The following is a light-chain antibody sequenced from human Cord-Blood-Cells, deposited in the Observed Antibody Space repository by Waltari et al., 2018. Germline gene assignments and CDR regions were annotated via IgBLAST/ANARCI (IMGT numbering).Light chain of an antibody. CDR2: DVS. V-gene: IGLV2-11*01. Sequence: QSALTQPRSVSGSPGQSVTIPCTGTSSDVGGYNYVSCYQQHPGKAPKLMIYDVSKRPSGVPDRFSGSKSGNTASLTISGLQAEDEADYYCCSYAGSYTSRLFGGGTKLTVL. CDR1: SSDVGGYNY. J-gene: IGLJ3*02. CDR3: CSYAGSYTSRL.